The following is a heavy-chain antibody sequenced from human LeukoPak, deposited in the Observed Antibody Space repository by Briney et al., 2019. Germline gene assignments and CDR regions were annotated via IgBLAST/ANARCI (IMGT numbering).Heavy chain of an antibody. J-gene: IGHJ4*02. Sequence: PGGSLRLSCAASGFTFSTYAMSWVRQAPGKGLEWIGEINHSGSTNYNPSLKSRVTISVDTSKNQFSLKLSSVTAADTAVYYCARPRGYSYGYGYYFDYWGQGTLVTVSS. D-gene: IGHD5-18*01. CDR3: ARPRGYSYGYGYYFDY. V-gene: IGHV4-34*01. CDR2: INHSGST. CDR1: GFTFSTYA.